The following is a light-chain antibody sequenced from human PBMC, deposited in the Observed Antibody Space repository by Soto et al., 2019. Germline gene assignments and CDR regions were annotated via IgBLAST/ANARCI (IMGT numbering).Light chain of an antibody. CDR2: GAY. V-gene: IGKV1-39*01. CDR3: QQSYSSPQT. Sequence: DIQMTQSPSSLSASVGDRVSITCRAGQSINRFLNWYQQKPGKAPKLLIYGAYSLQSGVPSMFSGSGSGTDFTHNNSSLQPEDFATSYCQQSYSSPQTFGQGTKVEIK. J-gene: IGKJ1*01. CDR1: QSINRF.